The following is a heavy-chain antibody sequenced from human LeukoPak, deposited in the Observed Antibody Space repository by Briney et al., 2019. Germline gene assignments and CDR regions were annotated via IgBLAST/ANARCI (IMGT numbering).Heavy chain of an antibody. CDR1: GASISSGGYY. V-gene: IGHV4-31*03. D-gene: IGHD2-2*01. Sequence: SQTLSLTCTVSGASISSGGYYWSWIRQHPGKGLEWIGYISYSGSPYYNPSLKSRVTISVDTSRNQFSLKLSSVSAADTAVYYCARVAPPDIVVVPAVCGDCYQGGFDYWGQGTLVTVSS. CDR2: ISYSGSP. J-gene: IGHJ4*02. CDR3: ARVAPPDIVVVPAVCGDCYQGGFDY.